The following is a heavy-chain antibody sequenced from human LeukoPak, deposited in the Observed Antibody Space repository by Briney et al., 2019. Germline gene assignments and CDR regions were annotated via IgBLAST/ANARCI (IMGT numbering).Heavy chain of an antibody. Sequence: PSETLSLTCTVSGGSISSSSYYWGWIRQPPGKGLEWIGSIYYSGSTYYNPSLKSRVTISVDTSKNQFSLKLSSVTAADTAVYYCARDLTIAVAVSGLEINWFDPWGQGTLVTVSS. CDR3: ARDLTIAVAVSGLEINWFDP. CDR2: IYYSGST. CDR1: GGSISSSSYY. J-gene: IGHJ5*02. V-gene: IGHV4-39*07. D-gene: IGHD6-19*01.